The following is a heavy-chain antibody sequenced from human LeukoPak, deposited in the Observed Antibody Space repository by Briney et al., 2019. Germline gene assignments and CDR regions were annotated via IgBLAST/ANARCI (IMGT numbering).Heavy chain of an antibody. CDR2: ISGSGST. D-gene: IGHD3-3*01. V-gene: IGHV3-23*01. CDR1: GFTFSNFA. J-gene: IGHJ4*02. Sequence: GGSLSLSCTAAGFTFSNFAMNWVRQTPGKGLEWVSVISGSGSTYYADSVRGRFTVSRDNSKHTMSLQMNTLRAEDTAVYYCARGITAFGVPGATYYFDYWGQGTLVTVSS. CDR3: ARGITAFGVPGATYYFDY.